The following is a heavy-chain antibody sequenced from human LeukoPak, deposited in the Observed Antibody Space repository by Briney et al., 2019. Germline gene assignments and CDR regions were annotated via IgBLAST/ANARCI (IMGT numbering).Heavy chain of an antibody. CDR2: IYYSGST. Sequence: SETLSLTCTVSGGSISSGDYYWSWIRQPPGKGLEWIGYIYYSGSTYYNPSLKSRVTISVDTSKNQFSLKLSSVTAADTAVYYCARGKVTGTRPYYYYYGMDVWGQGTTVTVSS. CDR3: ARGKVTGTRPYYYYYGMDV. V-gene: IGHV4-30-4*01. CDR1: GGSISSGDYY. D-gene: IGHD1-20*01. J-gene: IGHJ6*02.